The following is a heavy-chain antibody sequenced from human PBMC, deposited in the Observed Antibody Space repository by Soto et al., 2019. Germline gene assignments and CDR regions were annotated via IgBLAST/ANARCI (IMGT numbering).Heavy chain of an antibody. CDR3: ANPVGCSGGSCYSTPIDY. CDR2: ISGSGGST. CDR1: GFTFSSYA. V-gene: IGHV3-23*01. J-gene: IGHJ4*02. D-gene: IGHD2-15*01. Sequence: GGSLRLSCAASGFTFSSYAMSWVRQAPGKGLEWVSAISGSGGSTYYADSVKGRFTISRDNSKNTLYLQMNSLRAEDTAVYYCANPVGCSGGSCYSTPIDYWGQGTLVTVSS.